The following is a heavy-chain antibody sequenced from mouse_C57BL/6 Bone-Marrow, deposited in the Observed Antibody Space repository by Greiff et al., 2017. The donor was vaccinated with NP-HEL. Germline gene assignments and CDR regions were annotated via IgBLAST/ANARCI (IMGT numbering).Heavy chain of an antibody. CDR3: ARHRGLHWYFDV. V-gene: IGHV5-12*01. CDR1: GFTFSDYY. Sequence: EVMLVESGGGLVQPGGSLKLSCAASGFTFSDYYMYWVRQTPEKRLEWVAYISNGGGSTYYPDTVKGRFTISRDNAKNTLYLQMSRLKSEDTAMYYCARHRGLHWYFDVWGTGTTVTVSS. D-gene: IGHD2-2*01. CDR2: ISNGGGST. J-gene: IGHJ1*03.